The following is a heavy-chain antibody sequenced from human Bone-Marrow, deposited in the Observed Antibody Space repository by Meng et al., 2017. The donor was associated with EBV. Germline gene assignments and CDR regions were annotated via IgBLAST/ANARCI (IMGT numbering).Heavy chain of an antibody. J-gene: IGHJ4*02. Sequence: QVQLVESGXGVVQPGXSLRLSCAASGFVFHTYAMHWVRQAPGKGLEWVALISYDGGDQQYADSVKGRFTVSRDNSKNTLYLEMNSLRTEDTAVYYCARVRVRGVHYFGFWGQGALVTVAS. D-gene: IGHD3-10*01. V-gene: IGHV3-33*05. CDR2: ISYDGGDQ. CDR1: GFVFHTYA. CDR3: ARVRVRGVHYFGF.